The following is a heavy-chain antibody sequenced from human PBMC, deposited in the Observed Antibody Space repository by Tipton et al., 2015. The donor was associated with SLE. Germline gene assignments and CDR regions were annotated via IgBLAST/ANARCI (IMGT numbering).Heavy chain of an antibody. V-gene: IGHV3-7*01. J-gene: IGHJ5*01. D-gene: IGHD1-26*01. CDR2: IKEDGGVK. Sequence: SLRLSCEGSGFTFSTQWMSWVRQVPGKGPEWVAHIKEDGGVKYVLDSVRGRFTISRDNAKNSVYLHMSSLRGDDSAVYFCARDSGTYGRGWFDSWGQGTLVTVSS. CDR1: GFTFSTQW. CDR3: ARDSGTYGRGWFDS.